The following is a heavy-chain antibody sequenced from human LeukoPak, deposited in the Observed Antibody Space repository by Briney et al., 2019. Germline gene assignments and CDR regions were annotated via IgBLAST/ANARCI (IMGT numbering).Heavy chain of an antibody. D-gene: IGHD5-18*01. Sequence: SETLSLTCTVSGGSISSYYWSWIRQPPGKGLKWIGYIYYSGSTNYNPSLKSRVTISVDTSKNQFSLKLSSVTAADTAVYYCARLDTAMVRTFDYWGQGTLVTVSS. CDR2: IYYSGST. V-gene: IGHV4-59*08. J-gene: IGHJ4*02. CDR1: GGSISSYY. CDR3: ARLDTAMVRTFDY.